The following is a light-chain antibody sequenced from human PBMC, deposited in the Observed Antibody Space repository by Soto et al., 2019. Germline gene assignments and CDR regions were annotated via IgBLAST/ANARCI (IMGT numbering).Light chain of an antibody. CDR2: KAC. CDR3: QQYNSYSWT. CDR1: QSISSW. Sequence: DIQMTQSPSTLSASVGDRVTITCRASQSISSWLAWYQQKPGKAPKLLIYKACSLESGVPSRFSGSGSGTEFNLTISSLQPDDFATYYCQQYNSYSWTFGQGTKLEIK. J-gene: IGKJ1*01. V-gene: IGKV1-5*03.